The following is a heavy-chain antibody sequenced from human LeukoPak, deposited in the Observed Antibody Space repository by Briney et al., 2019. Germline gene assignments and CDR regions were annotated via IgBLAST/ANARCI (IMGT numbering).Heavy chain of an antibody. CDR2: IYYSGST. Sequence: PSETLSLTCTVSGGSISSSSYYWGWIRQPPGKGLEWIGSIYYSGSTYYNPSLKSRVTISVDTSKNQFSLKLSSVTAADTAVYYCARDPYQLLYHYFDYWGQGTLVTVPS. J-gene: IGHJ4*02. D-gene: IGHD2-2*02. CDR3: ARDPYQLLYHYFDY. V-gene: IGHV4-39*07. CDR1: GGSISSSSYY.